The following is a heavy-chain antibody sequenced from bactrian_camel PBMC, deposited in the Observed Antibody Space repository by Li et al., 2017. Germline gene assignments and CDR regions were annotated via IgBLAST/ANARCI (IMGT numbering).Heavy chain of an antibody. CDR1: GYTYSTYS. V-gene: IGHV3S53*01. CDR2: IDSNGRT. J-gene: IGHJ4*01. CDR3: AADLTDSAGWYHIAGATPRPASEYTY. D-gene: IGHD2*01. Sequence: VESGGGSVQAGGSLRLSCAASGYTYSTYSMGWFRQAPGKERERVAAIDSNGRTTYVDSVKGRFTISKDNAKNTLYLQMNDLKPEDTGMYYCAADLTDSAGWYHIAGATPRPASEYTYWGQGTQVTVS.